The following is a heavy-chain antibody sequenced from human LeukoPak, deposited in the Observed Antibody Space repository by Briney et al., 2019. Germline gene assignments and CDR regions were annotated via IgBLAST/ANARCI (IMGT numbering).Heavy chain of an antibody. CDR3: ARDDAAMVAIDY. CDR1: GFTFSSYS. J-gene: IGHJ4*02. D-gene: IGHD5-18*01. V-gene: IGHV3-21*01. Sequence: PGGSLRLSCAASGFTFSSYSMNWVRQAPGKGLEWVSSISSSSSYIYYADSVKGRFTISRDNAKNSLYLQMNSLRAEDTAVYYCARDDAAMVAIDYWSQGTLVTVSS. CDR2: ISSSSSYI.